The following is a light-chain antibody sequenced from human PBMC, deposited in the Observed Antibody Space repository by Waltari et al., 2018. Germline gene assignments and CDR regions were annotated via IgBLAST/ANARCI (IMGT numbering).Light chain of an antibody. CDR1: SSDVGNYNL. CDR3: CSYAGLGIYV. Sequence: QSGLTQPASVSGSPGQSITISCTGTSSDVGNYNLVSWYQQYPGKAPKLMVYEVTMRFSGVSDRCSGSKSGNTASLTIYVLQSEDEADYYCCSYAGLGIYVFGTGTKVTVL. J-gene: IGLJ1*01. V-gene: IGLV2-23*02. CDR2: EVT.